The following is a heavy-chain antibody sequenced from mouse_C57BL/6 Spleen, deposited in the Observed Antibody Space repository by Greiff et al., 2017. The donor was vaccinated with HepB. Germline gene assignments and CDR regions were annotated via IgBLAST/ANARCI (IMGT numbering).Heavy chain of an antibody. J-gene: IGHJ2*01. V-gene: IGHV5-17*01. CDR3: ARREDYDERNYFDY. CDR1: GFTFSDYG. D-gene: IGHD2-4*01. CDR2: ISSGSSTI. Sequence: DVKLVESGGGLVKPGGSLKLSCAASGFTFSDYGMHWVRQAPEKGLEWVAYISSGSSTIYYADTVKGRFTISRDNAKNTLFLQMISLRSEDTAMYYCARREDYDERNYFDYWGQGTTLTVSS.